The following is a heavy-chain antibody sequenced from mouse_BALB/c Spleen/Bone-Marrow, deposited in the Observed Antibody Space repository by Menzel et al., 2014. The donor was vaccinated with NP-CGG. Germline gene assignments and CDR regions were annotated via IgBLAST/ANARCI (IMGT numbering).Heavy chain of an antibody. CDR1: GYAFSNYG. Sequence: QVQLKQSGAELVRPGSSVKISCKASGYAFSNYGMNWVKQRPGQGLEWIGQIYHGDGDTNYNGKFKGRVTLTADKSSSTAYMQLSSLTSEDSAVYFCASVYDYGRGYAMDYWGQGTSVTVSS. CDR2: IYHGDGDT. D-gene: IGHD2-4*01. V-gene: IGHV1-80*01. J-gene: IGHJ4*01. CDR3: ASVYDYGRGYAMDY.